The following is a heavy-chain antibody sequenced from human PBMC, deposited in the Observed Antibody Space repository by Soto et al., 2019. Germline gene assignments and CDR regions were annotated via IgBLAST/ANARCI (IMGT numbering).Heavy chain of an antibody. Sequence: SETLSLTCTVTGDSISSRSYYWGWIRQPPGKGLEWIGSIYYSGSTYNNPSLRSRVSMSIDTSKDQFSLKLKSVTAADTALYFCARQRTSVVTQAYFDVWGQGSLVTAPQ. D-gene: IGHD2-21*02. CDR1: GDSISSRSYY. CDR2: IYYSGST. J-gene: IGHJ4*02. CDR3: ARQRTSVVTQAYFDV. V-gene: IGHV4-39*01.